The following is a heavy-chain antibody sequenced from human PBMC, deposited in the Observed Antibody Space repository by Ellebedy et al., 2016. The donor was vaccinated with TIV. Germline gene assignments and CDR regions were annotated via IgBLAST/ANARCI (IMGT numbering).Heavy chain of an antibody. Sequence: GESLKISXAASGFTFRSYGMHWVRQAPGKGLEWVAVIWNDGSNKDYAASVKGRFTISRDDSKNTLYLQMNSLRGEDTAVYYCARPDSEDNYMDVWGKGTAVTVSS. CDR3: ARPDSEDNYMDV. V-gene: IGHV3-33*08. CDR2: IWNDGSNK. J-gene: IGHJ6*03. CDR1: GFTFRSYG.